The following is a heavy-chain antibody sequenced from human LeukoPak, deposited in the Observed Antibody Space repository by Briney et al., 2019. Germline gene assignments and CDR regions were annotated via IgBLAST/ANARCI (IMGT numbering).Heavy chain of an antibody. D-gene: IGHD2-2*01. CDR2: ISSRGGST. CDR3: AKDGGTSTTWGYFDP. Sequence: PGGSLRLSCSASGFIFSSLAMHWVRQAPGKGLEYVSSISSRGGSTLYADSVKARFTISRDDSKNTLYLQMTSLRPEDTAVYYCAKDGGTSTTWGYFDPWGQGTLVTVSS. J-gene: IGHJ5*02. V-gene: IGHV3-64D*06. CDR1: GFIFSSLA.